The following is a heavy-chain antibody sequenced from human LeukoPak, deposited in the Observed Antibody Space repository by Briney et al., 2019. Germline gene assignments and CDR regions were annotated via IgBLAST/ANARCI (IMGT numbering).Heavy chain of an antibody. CDR2: MTEDGNNE. V-gene: IGHV3-7*01. J-gene: IGHJ4*02. Sequence: GGSLRLSCAASAFTISGYWMNWVRQAPGEGLEWVASMTEDGNNEFYVDSVKGRFTISGDNTKNSLYLQMNSLRADDTAVYYCTRGLHDYWGQGTLVTVS. D-gene: IGHD2-15*01. CDR3: TRGLHDY. CDR1: AFTISGYW.